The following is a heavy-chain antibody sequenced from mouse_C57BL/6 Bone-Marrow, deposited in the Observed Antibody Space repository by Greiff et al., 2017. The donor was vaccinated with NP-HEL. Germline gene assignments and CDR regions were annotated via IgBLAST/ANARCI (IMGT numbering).Heavy chain of an antibody. Sequence: QVQLKQPGAELVKPGASVKLSCKASGYTFTSYWMHWVKQRPGQGLEWIGMIHPNSGSTNYNEKFKSKATLTVDKSSSTAYMQLSSLTSEDSAVYYCARWPHYYGSSYEYFDVWGTGTTVTVSS. CDR1: GYTFTSYW. J-gene: IGHJ1*03. CDR3: ARWPHYYGSSYEYFDV. D-gene: IGHD1-1*01. V-gene: IGHV1-64*01. CDR2: IHPNSGST.